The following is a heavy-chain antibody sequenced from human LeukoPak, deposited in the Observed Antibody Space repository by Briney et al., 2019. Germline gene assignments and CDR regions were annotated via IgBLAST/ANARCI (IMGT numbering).Heavy chain of an antibody. J-gene: IGHJ6*03. CDR3: ARVRLWFGETRYYYYYMDV. Sequence: SETLSLTCAVSGYSLSSGYFWGWLRQPPGKGLEWLGIIYHSGSTYYTPSLKSRVTMSVDTSKNQFSLKLSSVTAADTAVYYCARVRLWFGETRYYYYYMDVWGKGTTVTVSS. CDR1: GYSLSSGYF. D-gene: IGHD3-10*01. CDR2: IYHSGST. V-gene: IGHV4-38-2*01.